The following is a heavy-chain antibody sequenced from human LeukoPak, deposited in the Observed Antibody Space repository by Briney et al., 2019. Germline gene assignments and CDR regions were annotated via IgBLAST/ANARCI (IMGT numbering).Heavy chain of an antibody. J-gene: IGHJ5*02. CDR2: IRAYNGNT. D-gene: IGHD3-22*01. CDR1: GYTFTSYG. Sequence: ASVKVSCKASGYTFTSYGISWVRQAPGQGLEWMGWIRAYNGNTNYAQKLQGRVTMTTDTSTSTAYMELRSLRSDDTAVYYCAREAPREEDDDSAQFDPWGQGTLVTVSS. V-gene: IGHV1-18*01. CDR3: AREAPREEDDDSAQFDP.